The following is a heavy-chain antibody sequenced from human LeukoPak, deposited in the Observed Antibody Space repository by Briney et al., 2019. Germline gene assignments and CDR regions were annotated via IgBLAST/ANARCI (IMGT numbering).Heavy chain of an antibody. V-gene: IGHV3-30*02. Sequence: GGSLRLSCAASGFTFSTYAMHWVRQAPGKGLEWVAVIRNDGTNKNYVDSVKGRFTISRDNSKNTLLLQMDSLRPEDTAIYYCAKSWSGYYYYYMDVWGKGTTVTVSS. J-gene: IGHJ6*03. CDR1: GFTFSTYA. CDR2: IRNDGTNK. D-gene: IGHD3-3*01. CDR3: AKSWSGYYYYYMDV.